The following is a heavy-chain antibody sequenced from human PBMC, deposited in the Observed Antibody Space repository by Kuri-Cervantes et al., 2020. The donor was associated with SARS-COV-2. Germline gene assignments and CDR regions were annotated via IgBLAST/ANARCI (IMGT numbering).Heavy chain of an antibody. CDR2: IYSGGST. Sequence: GESLKISCAASGFTVSSNYMSWVRQAPGKGLEWVSVIYSGGSTYYADSVKGRFTISRDNSKNTLYLQMNSLRAEDTAVYYCARVVKSGWNANNWFDPWGQGTLVTVSS. D-gene: IGHD1-1*01. J-gene: IGHJ5*02. CDR3: ARVVKSGWNANNWFDP. CDR1: GFTVSSNY. V-gene: IGHV3-66*01.